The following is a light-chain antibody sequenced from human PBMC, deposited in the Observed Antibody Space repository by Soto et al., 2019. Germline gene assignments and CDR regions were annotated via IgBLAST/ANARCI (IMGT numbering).Light chain of an antibody. V-gene: IGKV1-5*01. CDR3: QESYSTS. Sequence: DIQMTQSPSTLSGSVGDRVTITCRASQTISSWLAWYQQKPGTAPKLLIYHASTLESGVPSRFSGSGSGTDFTLTISSLQPEDIATYYCQESYSTSFGQGTKVDIK. CDR2: HAS. CDR1: QTISSW. J-gene: IGKJ1*01.